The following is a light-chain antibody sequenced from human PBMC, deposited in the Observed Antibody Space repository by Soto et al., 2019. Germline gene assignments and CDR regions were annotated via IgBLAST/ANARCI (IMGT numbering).Light chain of an antibody. Sequence: ENVLKQSPGTLSLSQGERGTLSCRASQSVSNNLAWYQQKPGQAPRLLIYGASTRATGIPARFSGSGSGTEFTLTISSLQAEDFAVYYCQQYEKWPWTFGQGTKV. V-gene: IGKV3-15*01. CDR1: QSVSNN. J-gene: IGKJ1*01. CDR2: GAS. CDR3: QQYEKWPWT.